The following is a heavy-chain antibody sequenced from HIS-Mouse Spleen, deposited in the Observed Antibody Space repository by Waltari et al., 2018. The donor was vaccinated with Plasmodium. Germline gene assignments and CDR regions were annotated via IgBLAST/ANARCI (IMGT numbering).Heavy chain of an antibody. D-gene: IGHD1-20*01. CDR1: GGSISSSSYY. J-gene: IGHJ4*02. CDR3: ARDRITGTSYVDY. V-gene: IGHV4-39*07. Sequence: QLQLQESGPGLVKPSETLSLTCTVSGGSISSSSYYWGWIRQPPGKGLVWFGSIYYSGRTYYNPTLNGRVTISVDTSKNQFSRKLSSVTAADTAVYYCARDRITGTSYVDYWGQGTLVTVSS. CDR2: IYYSGRT.